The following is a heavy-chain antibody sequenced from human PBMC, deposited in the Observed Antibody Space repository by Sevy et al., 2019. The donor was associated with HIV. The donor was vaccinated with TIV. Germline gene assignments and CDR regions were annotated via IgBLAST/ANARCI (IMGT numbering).Heavy chain of an antibody. CDR2: ISSSSSYI. CDR1: GFTFSSYS. CDR3: ARDLNLVATIRFDY. V-gene: IGHV3-21*01. D-gene: IGHD5-12*01. J-gene: IGHJ4*02. Sequence: GGSLRLSCAASGFTFSSYSMNWVRQAPGKGLEWVSSISSSSSYIYYADSVKGRFTISRDNAKNSLYLQMNSLRAEDTAVYYCARDLNLVATIRFDYWGQGTLVTVSS.